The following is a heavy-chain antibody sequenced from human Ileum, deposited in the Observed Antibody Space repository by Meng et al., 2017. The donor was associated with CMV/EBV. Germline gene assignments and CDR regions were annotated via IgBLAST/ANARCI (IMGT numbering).Heavy chain of an antibody. D-gene: IGHD2-15*01. Sequence: QVQLQQWVAGLLKPSETLSLTCAVYGGSFSGYYWSWIRQPPGKGLEWIGEINHSGSTNYNPSLKSRVTISVDTSKNQFFLKLSSVTAADTAVYYCARGVAGGPFDYWGQGTLVTVSS. V-gene: IGHV4-34*01. CDR3: ARGVAGGPFDY. CDR1: GGSFSGYY. J-gene: IGHJ4*02. CDR2: INHSGST.